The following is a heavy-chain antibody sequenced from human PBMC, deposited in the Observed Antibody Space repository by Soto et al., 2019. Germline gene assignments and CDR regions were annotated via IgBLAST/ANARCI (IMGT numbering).Heavy chain of an antibody. CDR1: GFIFSSYS. V-gene: IGHV3-21*01. CDR2: ISSGSSYI. D-gene: IGHD1-26*01. CDR3: ARAPVGATSDFDY. Sequence: GGSLRLSCAASGFIFSSYSMNWVRQAPGKGLEWVSHISSGSSYIHYADSVKGRFTISRDNAKNSLYLQMNGLRAEDTAVYYCARAPVGATSDFDYWGQGILVTVSS. J-gene: IGHJ4*02.